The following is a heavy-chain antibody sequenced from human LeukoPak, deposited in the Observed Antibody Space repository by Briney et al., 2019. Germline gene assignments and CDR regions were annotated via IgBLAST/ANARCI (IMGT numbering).Heavy chain of an antibody. CDR1: GFTFSNYA. CDR2: ISSRGGST. J-gene: IGHJ5*02. Sequence: GSLRLSCSASGFTFSNYAVSWVRQAPGEGLEWVSTISSRGGSTYYADSVKGRLTISSDSSKNTLYLQMNSLRAEDTAVYYCAKNQQLWFGELLSWGQGTLVTVSS. CDR3: AKNQQLWFGELLS. D-gene: IGHD3-10*01. V-gene: IGHV3-23*01.